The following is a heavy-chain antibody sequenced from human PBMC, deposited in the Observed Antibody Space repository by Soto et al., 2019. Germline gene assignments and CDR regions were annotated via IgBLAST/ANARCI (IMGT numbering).Heavy chain of an antibody. V-gene: IGHV4-4*02. D-gene: IGHD3-9*01. CDR1: GGSISSSNW. Sequence: SETLSLTCAVSGGSISSSNWWSWVRQPPGKGLEWIGEIYHSGSTNYNPSLKTRVTVSLDKSKSQFSLRLNSVTAADSAVYFCARLEGLATISYYFDFWGQGAQVTVSS. J-gene: IGHJ4*02. CDR2: IYHSGST. CDR3: ARLEGLATISYYFDF.